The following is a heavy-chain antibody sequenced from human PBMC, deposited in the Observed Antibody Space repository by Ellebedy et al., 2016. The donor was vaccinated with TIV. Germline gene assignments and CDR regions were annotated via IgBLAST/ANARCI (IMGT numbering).Heavy chain of an antibody. D-gene: IGHD6-19*01. CDR3: ARELYSSVWGKAFDM. V-gene: IGHV1-3*01. Sequence: AASVKVSCKASGYTFTNYAIHWVRQAPGQRLEWMGWITAGNGYTKYSQKLQGRVTFIRDTSASTAYMELSSLMSEDTAVYYCARELYSSVWGKAFDMWGQGTMVTVSS. J-gene: IGHJ3*02. CDR1: GYTFTNYA. CDR2: ITAGNGYT.